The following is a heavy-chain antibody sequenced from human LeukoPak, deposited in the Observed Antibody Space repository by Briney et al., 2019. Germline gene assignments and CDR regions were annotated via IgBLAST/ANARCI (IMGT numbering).Heavy chain of an antibody. D-gene: IGHD7-27*01. CDR3: TQGSWGDD. V-gene: IGHV3-23*01. J-gene: IGHJ4*02. Sequence: GGSLRLSCAASGFTFSTYDMTWVRQAPGKGLEWVSTIPGGGDTTYYADSVKGRFTISRDNSKNTAYLQMNSLRAEDTAVYYCTQGSWGDDWGQGTLVTVSS. CDR1: GFTFSTYD. CDR2: IPGGGDTT.